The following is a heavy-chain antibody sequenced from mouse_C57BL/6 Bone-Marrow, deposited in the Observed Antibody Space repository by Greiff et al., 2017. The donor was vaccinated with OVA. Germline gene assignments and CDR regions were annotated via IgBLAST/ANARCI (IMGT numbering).Heavy chain of an antibody. CDR3: ARPLITTVAPYAMDY. CDR2: ISGGGGNT. Sequence: EVQLVESGGGLVKPGGSLKLSCAASGFTFSSYTMSWVRQTPEKRLEWVATISGGGGNTYYPDSVKGRFTIARDNAKNTLYLQMSSLRSEDTALYYGARPLITTVAPYAMDYWGQGTSVTVSS. D-gene: IGHD1-1*01. V-gene: IGHV5-9*01. CDR1: GFTFSSYT. J-gene: IGHJ4*01.